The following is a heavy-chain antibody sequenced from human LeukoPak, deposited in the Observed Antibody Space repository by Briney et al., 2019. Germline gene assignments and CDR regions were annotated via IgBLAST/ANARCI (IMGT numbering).Heavy chain of an antibody. V-gene: IGHV3-30-3*01. Sequence: GGSLRLSCAASGFTFSSYAMHWVRQAPGKGLEWVAVISYDGSNKYYADSVKGRFTISRDNAKNSLYLQMNSLRAEDTAVYYCARDGPSDYWGQGTLVTVSS. CDR3: ARDGPSDY. J-gene: IGHJ4*02. CDR2: ISYDGSNK. CDR1: GFTFSSYA.